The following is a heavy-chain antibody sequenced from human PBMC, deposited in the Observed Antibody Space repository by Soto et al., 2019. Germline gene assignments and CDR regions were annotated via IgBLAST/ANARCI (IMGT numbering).Heavy chain of an antibody. Sequence: ASVKVSCKASGYTFPSYGISWVRQAPGQGLEWMGWISAYNGNTNYAQKLQGRVTMTTDTSTSTAYMELRSLRSDDTAVYYCARGPYYDFWSGYNWFDPWGQGTLVTVSS. J-gene: IGHJ5*02. V-gene: IGHV1-18*01. D-gene: IGHD3-3*01. CDR1: GYTFPSYG. CDR2: ISAYNGNT. CDR3: ARGPYYDFWSGYNWFDP.